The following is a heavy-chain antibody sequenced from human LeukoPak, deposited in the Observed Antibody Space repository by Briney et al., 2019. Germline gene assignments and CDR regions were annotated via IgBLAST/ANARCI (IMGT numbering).Heavy chain of an antibody. CDR1: GFTFSDFW. CDR2: ISSSSSYI. V-gene: IGHV3-21*01. D-gene: IGHD2/OR15-2a*01. J-gene: IGHJ4*02. Sequence: GGSLRLSCAGSGFTFSDFWMNWVRQAPGKGLEWVSSISSSSSYIYYADSVKGRFTISRDNAKNSLYLQMNSLRAEDTAVYYCAMDYFTFDYWGQGTLVTVSS. CDR3: AMDYFTFDY.